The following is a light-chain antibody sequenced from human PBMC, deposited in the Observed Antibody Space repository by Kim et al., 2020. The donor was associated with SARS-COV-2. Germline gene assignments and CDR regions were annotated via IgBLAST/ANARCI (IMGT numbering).Light chain of an antibody. CDR2: GAS. CDR1: QSVSSNY. J-gene: IGKJ1*01. V-gene: IGKV3-20*01. CDR3: QQYDTYPWT. Sequence: SPGERATLSCRASQSVSSNYLAWYQQKPGQAPRLLIYGASSRATGIPDRFSGSGSGTDFTLTISRLEPDDFATYYCQQYDTYPWTFGQGTKVDIK.